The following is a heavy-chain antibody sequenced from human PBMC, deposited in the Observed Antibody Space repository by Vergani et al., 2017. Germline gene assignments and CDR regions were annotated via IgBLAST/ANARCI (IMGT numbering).Heavy chain of an antibody. Sequence: QLQLQESGPGLVKPSETLSLTCTVSGGSISSSSYYWGWIRQPPGKWLEWIGSIYYSGSTYYNPSLKSRVTISVDTSKNQFSLKLSSVTAADTAVYYCARDSCSGGSCYEVDYWGQGTLVTVSS. V-gene: IGHV4-39*07. CDR3: ARDSCSGGSCYEVDY. J-gene: IGHJ4*02. CDR2: IYYSGST. D-gene: IGHD2-15*01. CDR1: GGSISSSSYY.